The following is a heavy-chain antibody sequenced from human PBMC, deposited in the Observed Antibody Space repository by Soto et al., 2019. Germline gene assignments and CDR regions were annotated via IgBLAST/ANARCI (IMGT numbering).Heavy chain of an antibody. J-gene: IGHJ6*02. D-gene: IGHD2-2*01. Sequence: SETLSLTCTVSGGSISSYYWSWIRQPPGKGLEWIGYIYYSGSTNYNPSLKSRVTISVDTSKNQFSLKLSSVTAADTAVYYCARHQDCSSTSCYGGGSYYYGMDVWGQGTKVTVSS. CDR2: IYYSGST. CDR3: ARHQDCSSTSCYGGGSYYYGMDV. V-gene: IGHV4-59*08. CDR1: GGSISSYY.